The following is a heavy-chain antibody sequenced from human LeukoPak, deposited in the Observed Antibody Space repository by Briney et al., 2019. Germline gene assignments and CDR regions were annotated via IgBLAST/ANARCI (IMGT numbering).Heavy chain of an antibody. D-gene: IGHD3-22*01. CDR1: GYTFTNYY. Sequence: ASVKVSCKASGYTFTNYYIHWVRQAPGQGLEWMGIINPSGSSTSYAQKFQGRVTMTRDTSTSTVYMELSSLRSEDTAVYYCAGGTINTKGAFDMWGQGTMVTVAS. J-gene: IGHJ3*02. V-gene: IGHV1-46*01. CDR3: AGGTINTKGAFDM. CDR2: INPSGSST.